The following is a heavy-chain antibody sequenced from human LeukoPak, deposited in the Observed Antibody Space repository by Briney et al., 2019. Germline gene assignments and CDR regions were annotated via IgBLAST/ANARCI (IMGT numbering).Heavy chain of an antibody. CDR1: GGSISSASYY. Sequence: SETLSLTCTVSGGSISSASYYWSWIRQPAGKGLEWIGRIYISGSINYKSSLKSRVTISLDTSKNQFSLKLSSVTAADTAVYYCARGTGDQWLVRKPRPRPHFDYWGQGTLVTVSS. J-gene: IGHJ4*02. CDR2: IYISGSI. D-gene: IGHD6-19*01. V-gene: IGHV4-61*02. CDR3: ARGTGDQWLVRKPRPRPHFDY.